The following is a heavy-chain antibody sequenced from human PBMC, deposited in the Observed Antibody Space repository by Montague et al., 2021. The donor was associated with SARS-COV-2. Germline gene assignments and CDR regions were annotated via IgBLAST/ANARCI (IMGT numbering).Heavy chain of an antibody. J-gene: IGHJ6*02. CDR2: IYYSGST. D-gene: IGHD4-17*01. CDR3: ARYTRQIRLIVFDYGMDV. CDR1: GGSISSYY. V-gene: IGHV4-59*01. Sequence: SETLSLTCTVSGGSISSYYWSWIRQSPGKGLEWIGYIYYSGSTNYNPSLKSRVTISVDTSKNQFSLKLSSVTAADTAVYYCARYTRQIRLIVFDYGMDVWGQGTTVTVSS.